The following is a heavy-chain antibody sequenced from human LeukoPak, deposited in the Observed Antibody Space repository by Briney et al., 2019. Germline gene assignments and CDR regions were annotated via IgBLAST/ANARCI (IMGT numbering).Heavy chain of an antibody. CDR3: ARGSDIVATAIVGYFDY. Sequence: GGSLRLSCAASGLSFSSFAMSWVRQAPGKGLEWVSGIIGSGGTTFYADSVKGRFTISRDNSKNTLYLQMNSLRAEDTAVYYCARGSDIVATAIVGYFDYWGQGTLVTVSS. CDR2: IIGSGGTT. D-gene: IGHD5-12*01. V-gene: IGHV3-23*01. J-gene: IGHJ4*02. CDR1: GLSFSSFA.